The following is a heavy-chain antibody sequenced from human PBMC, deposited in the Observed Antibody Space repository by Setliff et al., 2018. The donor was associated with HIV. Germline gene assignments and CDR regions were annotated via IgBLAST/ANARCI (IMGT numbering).Heavy chain of an antibody. V-gene: IGHV3-23*01. CDR1: GFTFSNYG. Sequence: GGSLRLSCAASGFTFSNYGRSWVSQAPGKGLEWVSAISGSGGKTYYADSVKGRFTISRDNSKNTLYLQMDSLRAEDTAVYYCAKAPYPQYYHYYMDVWGKGTTVTVSS. CDR2: ISGSGGKT. D-gene: IGHD3-16*01. CDR3: AKAPYPQYYHYYMDV. J-gene: IGHJ6*03.